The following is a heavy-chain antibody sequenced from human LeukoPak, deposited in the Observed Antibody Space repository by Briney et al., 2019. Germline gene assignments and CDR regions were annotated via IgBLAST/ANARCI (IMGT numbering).Heavy chain of an antibody. CDR3: ARHLYYDCSGFDY. CDR2: IYYSGST. CDR1: GGSISSGGYY. J-gene: IGHJ4*02. Sequence: PSETLSLTCTVSGGSISSGGYYWSWIRQHPGQGLEWIGYIYYSGSTYYNPSLKSRVTISVDTSKNQFSLKLSSVTAADTAVYYCARHLYYDCSGFDYWGQGTLVTVSS. V-gene: IGHV4-31*03. D-gene: IGHD3-22*01.